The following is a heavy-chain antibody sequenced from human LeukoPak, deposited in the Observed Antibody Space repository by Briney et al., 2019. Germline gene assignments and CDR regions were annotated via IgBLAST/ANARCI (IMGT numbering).Heavy chain of an antibody. D-gene: IGHD2-15*01. Sequence: GGSLRLSCAASGFTFSSYAMSWVRQAPGKGLEWVSVISSSGGSTYYADSVKGRFTISRDNSKNTLYLQMNSLRAEDTAVYYCARELAVVAATRYYYYGMDVWGQGTTVTVSS. J-gene: IGHJ6*02. CDR3: ARELAVVAATRYYYYGMDV. CDR1: GFTFSSYA. V-gene: IGHV3-23*01. CDR2: ISSSGGST.